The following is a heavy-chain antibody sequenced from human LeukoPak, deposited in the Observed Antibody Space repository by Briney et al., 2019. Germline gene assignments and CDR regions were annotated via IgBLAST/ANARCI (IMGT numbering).Heavy chain of an antibody. CDR1: GFTFDDYG. CDR2: INWNGGST. J-gene: IGHJ6*02. V-gene: IGHV3-20*04. CDR3: ARDQLYYYGSGSYHPKNYGMDV. Sequence: GGSLRLFCAASGFTFDDYGMSWARQAPGKGLEWVSGINWNGGSTGYADSVKGRFTIFRDNAKNSLYLQMNSLRAEDTALYYCARDQLYYYGSGSYHPKNYGMDVWGQGTTVTVSS. D-gene: IGHD3-10*01.